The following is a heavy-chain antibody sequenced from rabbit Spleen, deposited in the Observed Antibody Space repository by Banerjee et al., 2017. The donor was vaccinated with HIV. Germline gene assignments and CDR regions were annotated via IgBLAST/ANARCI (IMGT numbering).Heavy chain of an antibody. CDR2: IAPNTLT. Sequence: QEQLEESGGGLVKPEGSLTLTCKASGFSFSDRDVMCWVRQAPGKGLEWIAYIAPNTLTYYASWVNGRFTISSDNAQNTVDLQMNSLTAADTATYFCARDDGGSNSFRLWGPGTLVTVS. CDR1: GFSFSDRDV. D-gene: IGHD4-2*01. J-gene: IGHJ6*01. CDR3: ARDDGGSNSFRL. V-gene: IGHV1S8*01.